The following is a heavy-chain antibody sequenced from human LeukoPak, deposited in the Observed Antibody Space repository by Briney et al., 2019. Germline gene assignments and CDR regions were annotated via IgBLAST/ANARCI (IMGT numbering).Heavy chain of an antibody. Sequence: SETLSLTCAVYGGSFSGYYWSWIRQPPGKGLEWIGEINHSGSTNYNPSLKSRVTISVDTSKNQFSLKLSSVTAADTAVYYCARLGYCSSTSCSHEYYFDYWGQGTLVTVSS. J-gene: IGHJ4*02. D-gene: IGHD2-2*01. CDR2: INHSGST. CDR3: ARLGYCSSTSCSHEYYFDY. CDR1: GGSFSGYY. V-gene: IGHV4-34*01.